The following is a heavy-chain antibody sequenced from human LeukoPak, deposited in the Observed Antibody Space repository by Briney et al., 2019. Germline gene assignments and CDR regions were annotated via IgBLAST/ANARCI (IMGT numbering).Heavy chain of an antibody. CDR3: ARYRIYYYDSGSYPEGYFDY. Sequence: SETLSLTCTVSDGSVWTGDYYWGWIRQSPGKGLEWIGNVFYTGRTYCNPSLKSLATISVDTSRNQFSLRLNSVTAADTAVYYCARYRIYYYDSGSYPEGYFDYWGQGTLVTVSS. D-gene: IGHD3-22*01. CDR2: VFYTGRT. J-gene: IGHJ4*02. CDR1: DGSVWTGDYY. V-gene: IGHV4-39*01.